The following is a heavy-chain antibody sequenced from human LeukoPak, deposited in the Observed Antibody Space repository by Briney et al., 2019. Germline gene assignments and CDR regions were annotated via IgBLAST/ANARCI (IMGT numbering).Heavy chain of an antibody. CDR3: ARWSYYDSSGYYLGAFDI. D-gene: IGHD3-22*01. J-gene: IGHJ3*02. CDR2: ICYSGST. Sequence: SETLSLTCTVSGGSISSYYWSWIRQPPGKGLEWIGYICYSGSTNYNPSLKSRVTISVDTSKNQFSLKLSSVTAADTAVYYCARWSYYDSSGYYLGAFDIWGQGTMVTVSS. CDR1: GGSISSYY. V-gene: IGHV4-59*01.